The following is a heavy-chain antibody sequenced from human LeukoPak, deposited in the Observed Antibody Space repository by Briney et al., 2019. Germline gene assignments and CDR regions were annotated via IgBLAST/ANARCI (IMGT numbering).Heavy chain of an antibody. V-gene: IGHV3-30*04. D-gene: IGHD3-9*01. CDR1: GFIFSNYA. J-gene: IGHJ4*02. Sequence: AGGSLRLSCEASGFIFSNYAMHWVRQAPGKGLEWAAVMSYDGRNKYYADSVKGRFTISRDDSKNTLYLQMNGLRTEDTAVYYCARGRSDRRYFDWLLDYWGQGTLVTVSS. CDR3: ARGRSDRRYFDWLLDY. CDR2: MSYDGRNK.